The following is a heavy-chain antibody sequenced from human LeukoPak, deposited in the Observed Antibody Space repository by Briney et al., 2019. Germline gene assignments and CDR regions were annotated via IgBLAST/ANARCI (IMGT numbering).Heavy chain of an antibody. CDR1: GFTFSSYG. V-gene: IGHV3-23*01. CDR3: AKIDVEEWYYDFWSGYQYHFDY. J-gene: IGHJ4*02. CDR2: ISGSGGST. D-gene: IGHD3-3*01. Sequence: GGSLRLSCAASGFTFSSYGMHWVRQAPGKGLEWVSAISGSGGSTYYADSVKGRFTISRDNSKNTLYLQMNSLRAEDTAVYYCAKIDVEEWYYDFWSGYQYHFDYWGQGTLVTVSS.